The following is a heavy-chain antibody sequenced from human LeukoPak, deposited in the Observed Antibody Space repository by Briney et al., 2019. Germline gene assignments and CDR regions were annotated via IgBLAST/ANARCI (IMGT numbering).Heavy chain of an antibody. CDR2: MNPNSGNT. CDR1: GYTFTGYY. Sequence: ASVKVSCKASGYTFTGYYMHWVRQATGQGLEWMGWMNPNSGNTGYAQKFQGRVTMTRNTSISTAYMELSSLRSEDTAVYYCARGPGVRYFDWLLLGENWFDPWGQGTLVTVSS. CDR3: ARGPGVRYFDWLLLGENWFDP. V-gene: IGHV1-8*02. D-gene: IGHD3-9*01. J-gene: IGHJ5*02.